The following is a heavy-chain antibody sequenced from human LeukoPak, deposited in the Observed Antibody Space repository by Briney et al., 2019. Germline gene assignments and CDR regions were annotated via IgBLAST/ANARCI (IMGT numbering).Heavy chain of an antibody. D-gene: IGHD3-10*01. J-gene: IGHJ5*02. V-gene: IGHV4-38-2*02. Sequence: SETLSLTCTVSGYSISSGYYWGWIRQPPGKGLEWIGSIYHSGSTYYNPSLKSRVTISVDTSKNQFSLKLSSVTAADTAVYFCARQPHAFDNWFDPWGQGTLVTVSP. CDR2: IYHSGST. CDR1: GYSISSGYY. CDR3: ARQPHAFDNWFDP.